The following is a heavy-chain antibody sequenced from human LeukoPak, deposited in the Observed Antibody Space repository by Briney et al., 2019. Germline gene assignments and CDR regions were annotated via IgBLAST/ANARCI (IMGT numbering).Heavy chain of an antibody. Sequence: SQTLSLTCSVSGDSISSGSYYWTWLRQPAGQGLDWIGRVYQSGSTNYNSSLNSRVTISVDTSKNPFSLKLTSVTAADTAVYYCARKGTTAGYYFDYWGQGTLVTVSS. CDR2: VYQSGST. J-gene: IGHJ4*02. D-gene: IGHD4-17*01. CDR3: ARKGTTAGYYFDY. V-gene: IGHV4-61*02. CDR1: GDSISSGSYY.